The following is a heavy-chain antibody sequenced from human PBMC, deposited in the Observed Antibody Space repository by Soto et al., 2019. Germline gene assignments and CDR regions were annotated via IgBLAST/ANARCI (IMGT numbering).Heavy chain of an antibody. CDR2: IIPIFGTA. V-gene: IGHV1-69*13. CDR1: GGTFSSYA. J-gene: IGHJ6*02. D-gene: IGHD6-6*01. CDR3: ASWTERFSYSSSVYYYYGMDV. Sequence: SVKVSCKASGGTFSSYAISWVRQAPGQGLEWMGGIIPIFGTANYAQKFQGRVTITADESTSAAYMELSSLRSEDTAVYYCASWTERFSYSSSVYYYYGMDVWGQGTTVTVSS.